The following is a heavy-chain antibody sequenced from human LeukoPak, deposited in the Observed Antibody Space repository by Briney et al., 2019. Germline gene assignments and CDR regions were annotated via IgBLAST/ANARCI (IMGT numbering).Heavy chain of an antibody. V-gene: IGHV3-23*01. CDR3: ATDYCGGDCYSDY. Sequence: GGSLRLSCAASGFTFSSYAMKWVRQAPGKGLEWVSTISGSGASTYYADSVKGRFTISRDNSKNTLYLQMNSLRAEDTAVYYCATDYCGGDCYSDYWGQGTLVTVSS. D-gene: IGHD2-21*02. CDR2: ISGSGAST. CDR1: GFTFSSYA. J-gene: IGHJ4*02.